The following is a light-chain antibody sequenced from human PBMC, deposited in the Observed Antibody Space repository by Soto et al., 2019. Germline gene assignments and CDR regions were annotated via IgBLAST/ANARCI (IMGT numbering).Light chain of an antibody. CDR2: DAS. CDR3: QQRSNWPWT. J-gene: IGKJ1*01. Sequence: EIVLTQSPATLSLSPGERATLSCRASQSVSSYLAWYQQKPGQAPRLLIYDASTRATGIPARFSGSGSGTDFTLTINSLEPEDFAVYYCQQRSNWPWTFGQGTKVEIK. CDR1: QSVSSY. V-gene: IGKV3-11*01.